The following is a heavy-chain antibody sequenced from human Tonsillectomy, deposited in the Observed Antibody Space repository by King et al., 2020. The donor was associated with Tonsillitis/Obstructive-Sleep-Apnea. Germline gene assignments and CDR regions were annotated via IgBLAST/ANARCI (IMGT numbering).Heavy chain of an antibody. J-gene: IGHJ4*02. D-gene: IGHD2-21*01. Sequence: QLVQSGGGLVKPGGSLRLSCAASGCTFSNARMSWVRQAPGKGLEWCGRIKNKTDGGTTDYAAPVKGRFTISRDDSKNTLYLQMNSLKTEDTAVYYCTTNPLAYCGGDCYSVGWGQGTLVTVSS. CDR2: IKNKTDGGTT. V-gene: IGHV3-15*01. CDR3: TTNPLAYCGGDCYSVG. CDR1: GCTFSNAR.